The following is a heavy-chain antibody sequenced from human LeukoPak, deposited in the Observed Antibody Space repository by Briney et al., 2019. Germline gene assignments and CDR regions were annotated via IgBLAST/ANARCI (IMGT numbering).Heavy chain of an antibody. V-gene: IGHV4-61*02. CDR1: GGSISSGSYY. J-gene: IGHJ4*02. CDR3: ARDPSYYDYVWGRNNYYFDY. CDR2: IYTSGST. D-gene: IGHD3-16*01. Sequence: SETLSLTCTVSGGSISSGSYYWSWIRQPAGKGLEWIGRIYTSGSTNYNPSLKSRVTISVDTSKNQFSLKLSSVTAADTAVYYCARDPSYYDYVWGRNNYYFDYWGQGTLVTVSS.